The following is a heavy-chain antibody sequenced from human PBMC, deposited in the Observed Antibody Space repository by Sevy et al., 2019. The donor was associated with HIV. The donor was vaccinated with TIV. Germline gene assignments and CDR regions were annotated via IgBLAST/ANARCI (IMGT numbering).Heavy chain of an antibody. J-gene: IGHJ6*02. CDR2: IYYNGHT. CDR3: AREAGGYDYDYGMDV. V-gene: IGHV4-39*02. D-gene: IGHD5-12*01. CDR1: GDTIVSSGHY. Sequence: SETLSLTCSVSGDTIVSSGHYWGWIRQTPGKGLEWIGSIYYNGHTYYSPSLKSRLTIPIDTSKNQFSLNLSSVTAADTAIYFCAREAGGYDYDYGMDVWGQGTTVTVSS.